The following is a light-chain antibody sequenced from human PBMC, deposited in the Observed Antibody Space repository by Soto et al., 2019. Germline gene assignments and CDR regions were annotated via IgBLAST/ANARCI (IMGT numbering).Light chain of an antibody. CDR2: AAS. V-gene: IGKV1-39*01. CDR1: QSISGY. J-gene: IGKJ1*01. CDR3: QQSYSTPRT. Sequence: DSQMTQSPSSLSASVGDRVTITCRASQSISGYLNWYQQKPGKAPKLLIYAASSLQSGVPSRFSGSGSGTDFTLTISSLQPEDFATYYCQQSYSTPRTFGQGTKVDIK.